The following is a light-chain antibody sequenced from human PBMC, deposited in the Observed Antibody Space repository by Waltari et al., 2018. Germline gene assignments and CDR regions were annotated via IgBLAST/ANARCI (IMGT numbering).Light chain of an antibody. CDR2: DVS. CDR1: SSDVGGYNY. J-gene: IGLJ3*02. V-gene: IGLV2-14*01. Sequence: QSALTQPASVSGSPGQSITISCTGTSSDVGGYNYVSWYQQHPGKAPKLMIYDVSKRPSGVSNRFSGSKSGNTASLTISGLQAEDEADYYGSSYTSSSTGWVFGGGTKLTVL. CDR3: SSYTSSSTGWV.